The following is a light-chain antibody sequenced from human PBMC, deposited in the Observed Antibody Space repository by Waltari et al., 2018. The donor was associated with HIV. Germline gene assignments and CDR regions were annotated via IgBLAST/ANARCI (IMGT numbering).Light chain of an antibody. CDR2: DVT. V-gene: IGLV2-11*01. Sequence: QSALTQPRSVSGSPGQSVTISCTGTSSDVGDYNYVSWYQQHPGKAPKVMIYDVTKRPSGVPDRFSGSKSGNTASLTISGPQAEDEADYYCCSYTGTYTLLFGGGTKLTVL. CDR3: CSYTGTYTLL. J-gene: IGLJ3*02. CDR1: SSDVGDYNY.